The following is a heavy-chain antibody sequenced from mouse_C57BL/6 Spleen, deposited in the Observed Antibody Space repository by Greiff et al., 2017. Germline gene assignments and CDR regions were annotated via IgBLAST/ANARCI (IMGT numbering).Heavy chain of an antibody. CDR3: ARCTAAQATFAMDY. J-gene: IGHJ4*01. D-gene: IGHD3-2*02. Sequence: QVQLQQPGAELVKPGASVKLSCKASGYTFTSYWMHWVKQRPGRGLEWIGRIDPNSGGTKYNEKFKSKATLTVAKPSSTAYLQLSSLTSEDSAVXYCARCTAAQATFAMDYWGQGTSVTVSS. V-gene: IGHV1-72*01. CDR1: GYTFTSYW. CDR2: IDPNSGGT.